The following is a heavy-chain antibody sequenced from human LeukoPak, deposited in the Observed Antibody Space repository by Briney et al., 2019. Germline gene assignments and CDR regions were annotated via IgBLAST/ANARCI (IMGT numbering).Heavy chain of an antibody. V-gene: IGHV4-59*08. CDR1: GGSISSYY. Sequence: SETLSLTCTVSGGSISSYYWSWIRQPPGKGLEWIGYIYYSGSTNYNPSLKSRVTISVDTSKNQFSLKLSSVTAADTAVYYCATSSLGSGNGMDVWGQGTTVTVSS. CDR2: IYYSGST. J-gene: IGHJ6*02. D-gene: IGHD2-15*01. CDR3: ATSSLGSGNGMDV.